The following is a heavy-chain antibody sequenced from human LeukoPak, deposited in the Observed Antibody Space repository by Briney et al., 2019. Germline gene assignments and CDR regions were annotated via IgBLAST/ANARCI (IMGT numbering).Heavy chain of an antibody. Sequence: SQTLSLTCSVSGGSISSYSWSWIRQPPGKGLEWIGYIYYSGSTNYNPSLKRRVTQSVDTSKNQFSLKLSSVTAVDTAVYYCARVRPDYDILSGFPMDVWGPGTTDTVSS. V-gene: IGHV4-59*01. J-gene: IGHJ6*02. CDR3: ARVRPDYDILSGFPMDV. CDR1: GGSISSYS. CDR2: IYYSGST. D-gene: IGHD3-9*01.